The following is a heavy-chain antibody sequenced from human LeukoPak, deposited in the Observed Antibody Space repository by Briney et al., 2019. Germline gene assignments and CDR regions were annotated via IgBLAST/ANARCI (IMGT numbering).Heavy chain of an antibody. Sequence: SETLSLTCAVYGGSFSGYYWSWIRQPPGKGLEWIGEINHSGSTSYNPSLKSRVTISVDTSKNQFSLKLSSVTAADTALYYCARGVYDYVWGSYDYWGQGSLVIVSS. D-gene: IGHD3-16*01. J-gene: IGHJ4*02. CDR2: INHSGST. CDR1: GGSFSGYY. CDR3: ARGVYDYVWGSYDY. V-gene: IGHV4-34*01.